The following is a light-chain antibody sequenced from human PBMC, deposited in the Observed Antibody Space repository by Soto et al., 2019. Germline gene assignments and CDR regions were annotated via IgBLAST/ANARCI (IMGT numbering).Light chain of an antibody. CDR3: QQSRTTPWT. Sequence: DIQMTQSPASLSASIGDTVTIACRASQNIDIYLNWYQHKPGTVPKLLIYAASGLQTGVPSRFSGSGSGTDFSLTISSLQPEDVATYYCQQSRTTPWTFGQGNKVDIK. CDR2: AAS. V-gene: IGKV1-39*01. J-gene: IGKJ1*01. CDR1: QNIDIY.